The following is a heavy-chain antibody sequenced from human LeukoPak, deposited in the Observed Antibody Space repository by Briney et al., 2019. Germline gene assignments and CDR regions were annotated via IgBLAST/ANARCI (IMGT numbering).Heavy chain of an antibody. CDR3: ARRGTGTHFDY. CDR2: MNPNSVNT. CDR1: GYTFTSYD. V-gene: IGHV1-8*01. Sequence: RASVTVSCKASGYTFTSYDINWVRQAPGQGLEWMGWMNPNSVNTGYTQKFQGRVTITRNTSISTAYMELSSLRSEDTAVYYCARRGTGTHFDYWGQGTLVTVSS. J-gene: IGHJ4*02. D-gene: IGHD3-16*01.